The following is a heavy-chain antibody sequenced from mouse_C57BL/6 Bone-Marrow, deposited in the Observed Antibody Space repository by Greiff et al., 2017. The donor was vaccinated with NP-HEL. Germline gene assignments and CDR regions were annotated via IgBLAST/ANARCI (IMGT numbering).Heavy chain of an antibody. CDR3: TDYGTPFDY. Sequence: EVQLQQSGAELVRPGASVKLSCTASGFTIKDDYMHWVKPRPEQGLEWIGGIDPENGDTEYTSKFQGKATLTADKSSNTAYLQLSRLTSEDTAVYYCTDYGTPFDYWGQGTTLTVSS. V-gene: IGHV14-4*01. CDR1: GFTIKDDY. CDR2: IDPENGDT. J-gene: IGHJ2*01. D-gene: IGHD1-1*01.